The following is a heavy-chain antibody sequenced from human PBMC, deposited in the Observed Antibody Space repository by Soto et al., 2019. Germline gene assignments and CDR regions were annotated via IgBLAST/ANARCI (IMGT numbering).Heavy chain of an antibody. CDR3: ASHPCSSWPYSYYCMDV. J-gene: IGHJ6*02. CDR2: INAGNGNT. Sequence: ASVKVSCKASGYTFTSYAMHWVRQAPGQRLEWMGWINAGNGNTKYSQKFQGRVTITRDTSASTAYMELSSLRSEDTAVYYCASHPCSSWPYSYYCMDVWGQGTTVTVS. CDR1: GYTFTSYA. D-gene: IGHD6-13*01. V-gene: IGHV1-3*01.